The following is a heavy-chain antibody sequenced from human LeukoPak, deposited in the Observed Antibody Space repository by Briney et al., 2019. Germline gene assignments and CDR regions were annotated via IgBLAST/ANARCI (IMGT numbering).Heavy chain of an antibody. CDR2: IKEDGSAK. Sequence: GGSLRLSCAASGFTFSNYWMSWVRQAPGKGLEWVANIKEDGSAKYYVDSVKGRFTISRDNAKNSLYLQMNSLRAEDTAVYYCARGCSGGSCYYHWYFDLWGRGTLVTVSS. V-gene: IGHV3-7*01. J-gene: IGHJ2*01. CDR3: ARGCSGGSCYYHWYFDL. CDR1: GFTFSNYW. D-gene: IGHD2-15*01.